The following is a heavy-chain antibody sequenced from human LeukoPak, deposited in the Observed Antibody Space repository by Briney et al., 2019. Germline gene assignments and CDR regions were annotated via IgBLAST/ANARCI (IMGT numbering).Heavy chain of an antibody. CDR1: GGTFSSYA. V-gene: IGHV1-69*06. CDR2: IIPIFGTA. CDR3: ATAPGGGSGSGYGMDV. D-gene: IGHD3-10*01. Sequence: GSSVKLSCKASGGTFSSYAISWVRQAPGQGLEWMGGIIPIFGTANYAQKFQGRVTITADKSTSTAYMELSSLRSEDTAVYYCATAPGGGSGSGYGMDVWGKGTTVTVSS. J-gene: IGHJ6*04.